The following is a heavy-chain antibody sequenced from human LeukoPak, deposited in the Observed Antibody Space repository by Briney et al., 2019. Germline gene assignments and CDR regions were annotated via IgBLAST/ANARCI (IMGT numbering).Heavy chain of an antibody. V-gene: IGHV3-23*01. CDR3: AREDATMVLSLDY. CDR2: ISSGGDNT. D-gene: IGHD5-18*01. CDR1: GFTFSSYA. Sequence: GGSLRLSCAASGFTFSSYAMSWVRHAPGKGLAWVSAISSGGDNTYYADSVKGRLTISRDNSKNTLYVLMTSLRAEDTAVYYCAREDATMVLSLDYWGQGALVTVSS. J-gene: IGHJ4*02.